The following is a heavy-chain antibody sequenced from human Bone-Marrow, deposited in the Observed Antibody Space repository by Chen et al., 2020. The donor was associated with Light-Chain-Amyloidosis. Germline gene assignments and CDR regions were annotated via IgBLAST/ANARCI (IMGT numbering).Heavy chain of an antibody. V-gene: IGHV5-51*01. Sequence: DVQLEQSGPKVKKPGASLKITCNGSGYTFPNYWIGWVRQMPGKGLEWMGVIYPDDSDARYSPSFEGQVTISADKSITTAYLQWRSLKASDTAMYYCARRRDGYNFDYWGQGTLVTVSS. CDR2: IYPDDSDA. CDR1: GYTFPNYW. D-gene: IGHD5-12*01. CDR3: ARRRDGYNFDY. J-gene: IGHJ4*02.